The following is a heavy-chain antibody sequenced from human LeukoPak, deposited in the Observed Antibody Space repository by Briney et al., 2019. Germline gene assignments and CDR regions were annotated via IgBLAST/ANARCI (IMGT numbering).Heavy chain of an antibody. CDR1: GFTVSNNF. D-gene: IGHD2-2*01. V-gene: IGHV3-53*01. CDR3: ARGHVLVPAATDY. CDR2: IHSDGNT. J-gene: IGHJ4*02. Sequence: GGSLRLSCAASGFTVSNNFMYWVRQAPGKGLEWVSVIHSDGNTLYADSVEGRFTISRDNFKNTVYLQMSSLRAEDTAVYYCARGHVLVPAATDYWGQGTLVTVSS.